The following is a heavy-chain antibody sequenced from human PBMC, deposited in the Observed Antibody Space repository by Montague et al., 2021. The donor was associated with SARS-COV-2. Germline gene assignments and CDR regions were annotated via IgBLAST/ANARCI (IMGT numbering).Heavy chain of an antibody. V-gene: IGHV3-7*03. CDR2: ITQDGSET. Sequence: SLRLSCAASGFPFSTFWMTWVRQPPGKGLEWVATITQDGSETYNVDSVKGRFTISRDNAKKSLSLQMNSLRAEDTAVYYCARDRSYQYWSGYYPPDYWGQGTLVTVSS. D-gene: IGHD3-3*01. J-gene: IGHJ4*02. CDR1: GFPFSTFW. CDR3: ARDRSYQYWSGYYPPDY.